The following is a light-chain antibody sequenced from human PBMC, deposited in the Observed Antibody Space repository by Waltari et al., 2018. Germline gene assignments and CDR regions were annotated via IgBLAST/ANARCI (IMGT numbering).Light chain of an antibody. V-gene: IGLV1-51*01. CDR1: RSTMENNS. CDR2: DDN. Sequence: QSVLTQPPSVAAAPGQRVTLSCSGSRSTMENNSVSWSPQIPGTAPKLVIFDDNKRSSGLPDRFSGSKSGTSATLDITGLQTGDEADYYCGTWDTSLSAYVFGTGTKVTVL. J-gene: IGLJ1*01. CDR3: GTWDTSLSAYV.